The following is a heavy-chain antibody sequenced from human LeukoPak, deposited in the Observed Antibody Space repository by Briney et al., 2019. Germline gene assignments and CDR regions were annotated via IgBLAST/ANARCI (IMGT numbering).Heavy chain of an antibody. CDR1: GYSISSGYY. J-gene: IGHJ4*02. CDR2: IYHSGST. CDR3: ARSRPMYSSGWHEDY. Sequence: SETLSLTCAVSGYSISSGYYWGWIRQPPGKGLEWIGSIYHSGSTYYNPSLKSRVTISVDTSKNQFSLKLSSVTAADTAVYYCARSRPMYSSGWHEDYWGQGTLVTVSS. V-gene: IGHV4-38-2*01. D-gene: IGHD6-19*01.